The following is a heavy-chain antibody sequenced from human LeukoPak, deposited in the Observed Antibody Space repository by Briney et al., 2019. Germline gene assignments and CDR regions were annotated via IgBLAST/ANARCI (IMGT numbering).Heavy chain of an antibody. D-gene: IGHD3-10*01. V-gene: IGHV1-18*01. CDR3: AILSDPLNWFDP. Sequence: ASVKVSCKASGYTFTSYGISWVRQAPGQGLEWMGWISAYNGNTNYAQKLQGRVTMTTDTSTSTAYMELRSLRSDDTAVYYCAILSDPLNWFDPWGRGTLVTVSS. CDR2: ISAYNGNT. J-gene: IGHJ5*02. CDR1: GYTFTSYG.